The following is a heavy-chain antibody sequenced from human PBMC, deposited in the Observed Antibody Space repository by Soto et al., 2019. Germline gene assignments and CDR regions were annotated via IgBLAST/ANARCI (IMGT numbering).Heavy chain of an antibody. Sequence: VQLQESGPGLVKPSETLSLSCDVSGASLLSSYWSWVRQPAGKGLEWIGHIFSSGRTSYNPSLTSRDTMSIDTPNNKFSLNLKSVTAAYTAVYYCAKGWDVKYFDHWGQGARVTVSS. V-gene: IGHV4-4*07. CDR3: AKGWDVKYFDH. CDR2: IFSSGRT. J-gene: IGHJ4*02. D-gene: IGHD1-26*01. CDR1: GASLLSSY.